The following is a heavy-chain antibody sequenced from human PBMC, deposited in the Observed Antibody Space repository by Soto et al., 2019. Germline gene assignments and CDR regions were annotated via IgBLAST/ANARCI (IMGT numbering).Heavy chain of an antibody. D-gene: IGHD6-13*01. CDR3: ARRIAAASGFDY. V-gene: IGHV4-59*08. J-gene: IGHJ4*02. CDR1: GGSISSYY. CDR2: IYYSGST. Sequence: SETLYLTCTITGGSISSYYWSWIRQPPGKGLEWIGYIYYSGSTNYNPSLKSRVTISVDTSKNQFSLKLSSVSAADTAVYYCARRIAAASGFDYWGQGTLVTVS.